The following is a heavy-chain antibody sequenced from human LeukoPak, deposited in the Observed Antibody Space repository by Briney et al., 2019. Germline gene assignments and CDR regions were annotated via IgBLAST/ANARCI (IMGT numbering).Heavy chain of an antibody. CDR3: AREDDDGGNDLFDP. Sequence: SQTLSLTCTVSGGSLSSGSYYWRWVRQPAGKGLEWLGRIYTSASTNYNPSLKSRVTISVGTYKNQFSLKLSSVTAADTAGYYCAREDDDGGNDLFDPWGQGTLATVSS. D-gene: IGHD4-23*01. CDR1: GGSLSSGSYY. J-gene: IGHJ5*02. V-gene: IGHV4-61*02. CDR2: IYTSAST.